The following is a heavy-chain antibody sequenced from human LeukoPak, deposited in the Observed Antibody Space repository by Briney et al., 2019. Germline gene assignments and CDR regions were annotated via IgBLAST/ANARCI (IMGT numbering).Heavy chain of an antibody. CDR1: GFTFSSYW. D-gene: IGHD3-22*01. Sequence: GGSLRLSCAASGFTFSSYWMSWVRQAPGKGLEWVANIKQDGSEKYYVDSVKGRFTISRDNAKNSLYLQMNSLRAEDTAVYYCARGSTYYDSSGQVPFDYWGQGTLVTVSS. V-gene: IGHV3-7*01. CDR2: IKQDGSEK. J-gene: IGHJ4*02. CDR3: ARGSTYYDSSGQVPFDY.